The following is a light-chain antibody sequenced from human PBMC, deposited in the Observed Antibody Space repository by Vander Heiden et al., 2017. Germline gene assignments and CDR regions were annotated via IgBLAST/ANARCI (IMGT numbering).Light chain of an antibody. CDR3: QQRTNWPIT. V-gene: IGKV3-11*01. J-gene: IGKJ4*01. Sequence: IVLTQSPVTLSLSPGETASLSCRASQSVTWHLAWYQQKPGQAPRLLIFDASKRAAGVPARFSGSGSGTDFTLTISSLDPEDFAVYYCQQRTNWPITLGGGTKVEI. CDR1: QSVTWH. CDR2: DAS.